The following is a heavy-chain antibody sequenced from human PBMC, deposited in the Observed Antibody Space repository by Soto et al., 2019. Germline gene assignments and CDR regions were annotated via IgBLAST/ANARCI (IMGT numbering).Heavy chain of an antibody. V-gene: IGHV3-23*01. CDR3: AKDGTWLDVYFDL. J-gene: IGHJ4*02. Sequence: PGGSLRHFCVASGIEDSNYSMSWFRQAPGKWLEWVSISSASGRSRYHADSVKGRFTISRDNSKNTLYLHMTNLRAEDTAVYYCAKDGTWLDVYFDLWGQGT. D-gene: IGHD6-19*01. CDR2: SSASGRSR. CDR1: GIEDSNYS.